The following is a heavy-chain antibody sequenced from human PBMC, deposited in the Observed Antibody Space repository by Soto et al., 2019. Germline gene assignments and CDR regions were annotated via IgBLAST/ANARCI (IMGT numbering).Heavy chain of an antibody. CDR3: ARDSRRGGCCFDS. CDR1: VFAVGSNY. CDR2: IFASDNT. D-gene: IGHD6-19*01. V-gene: IGHV3-53*01. J-gene: IGHJ4*02. Sequence: EVQLVESGGGLIQPGGSLRLSCAASVFAVGSNYMAWVRQAPGRGLEWVSVIFASDNTYYADSEQGRFTISRDNSSNKLYLQMNSLRVEDTALYYCARDSRRGGCCFDSWGLGTQVTVSS.